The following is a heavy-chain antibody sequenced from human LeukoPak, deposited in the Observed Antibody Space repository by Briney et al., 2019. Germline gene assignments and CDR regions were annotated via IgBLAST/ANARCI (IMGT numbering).Heavy chain of an antibody. CDR3: ATTTKYYDFWSGLDY. V-gene: IGHV4-59*08. CDR1: GGSFSGYY. J-gene: IGHJ4*02. CDR2: IYYSGST. D-gene: IGHD3-3*01. Sequence: SETLSLTCAVYGGSFSGYYWSWIRQPPGKGLEWIGYIYYSGSTNYNPSLKSRVTISVDTSKNQFSLKLSSVTAADTAVYYCATTTKYYDFWSGLDYWGQGTLVTVSS.